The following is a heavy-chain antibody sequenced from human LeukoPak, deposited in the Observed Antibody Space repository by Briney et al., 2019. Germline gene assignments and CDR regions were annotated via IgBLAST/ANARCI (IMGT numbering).Heavy chain of an antibody. CDR3: ARRDYRDSYFFDC. CDR2: IYPGDSDT. D-gene: IGHD2-21*01. V-gene: IGHV5-51*01. J-gene: IGHJ4*01. Sequence: GESLKISCKGSGYSFPIYWIGWVRQMPGKGLEWMGIIYPGDSDTRYNQAFQGQVTISADKSISTAYLQWSSLQASDTAIYYCARRDYRDSYFFDCWGHGTLVTVSS. CDR1: GYSFPIYW.